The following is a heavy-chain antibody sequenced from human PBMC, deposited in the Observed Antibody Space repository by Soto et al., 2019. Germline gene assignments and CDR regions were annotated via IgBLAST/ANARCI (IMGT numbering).Heavy chain of an antibody. CDR3: AKDGNYYGSGSPDY. CDR2: ISWNSGSI. CDR1: GFTFDDYG. V-gene: IGHV3-9*01. J-gene: IGHJ4*02. D-gene: IGHD3-10*01. Sequence: GGSLRLSCAASGFTFDDYGMHWVRQAPGKGLEWVSGISWNSGSIGYADSVKGRFTISRDNAKNSPYLQMNSLRAEDTALYYCAKDGNYYGSGSPDYWGQGTLVTVSS.